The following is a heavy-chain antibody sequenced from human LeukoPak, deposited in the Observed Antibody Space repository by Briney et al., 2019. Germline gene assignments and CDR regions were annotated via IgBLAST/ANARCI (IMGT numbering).Heavy chain of an antibody. CDR1: GGSISSGGYY. CDR3: ARCHGDTDAFDI. J-gene: IGHJ3*02. D-gene: IGHD4-17*01. CDR2: IYYSGST. Sequence: SETLSLTCTVSGGSISSGGYYWSWIRQHPGKGLEWIGYIYYSGSTYYNPSLKSRVTISVDTSKNQFSLKLSSVTAADTAVYYCARCHGDTDAFDIWGQGTMVTVSS. V-gene: IGHV4-31*03.